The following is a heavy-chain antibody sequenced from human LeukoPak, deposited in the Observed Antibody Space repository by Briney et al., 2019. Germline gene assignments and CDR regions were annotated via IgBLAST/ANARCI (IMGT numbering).Heavy chain of an antibody. D-gene: IGHD5-24*01. CDR1: GGSISSYY. CDR2: IYYSGST. V-gene: IGHV4-59*08. Sequence: SETLSLTCTVSGGSISSYYWSWIRQPPGKGLEWIGYIYYSGSTNYNPSLKSRVTISVDTSKNQFSLKLSSVTAADTAVYYCARNRNEMATIRDAFDIRGQGTMVTVSS. CDR3: ARNRNEMATIRDAFDI. J-gene: IGHJ3*02.